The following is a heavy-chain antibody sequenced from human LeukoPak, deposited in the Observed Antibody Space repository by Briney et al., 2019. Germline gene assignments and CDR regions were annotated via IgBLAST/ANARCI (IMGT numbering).Heavy chain of an antibody. CDR1: GGTFSSYA. V-gene: IGHV1-69*13. Sequence: GASVKVSCKASGGTFSSYAISWVRQAPGQGLELMGGIIPIFGTANYAQKFQGRVTITADESTSTAYVELSSVRSEDTAVYYCARSRRVYYYYYMDVWGKGTTVTVSS. CDR2: IIPIFGTA. J-gene: IGHJ6*03. D-gene: IGHD4-17*01. CDR3: ARSRRVYYYYYMDV.